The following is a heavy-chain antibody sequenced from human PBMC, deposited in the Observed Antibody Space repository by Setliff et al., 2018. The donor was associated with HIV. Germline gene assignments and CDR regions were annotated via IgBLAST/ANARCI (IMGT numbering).Heavy chain of an antibody. CDR1: GGSFSGYY. Sequence: SETLSLTCAVYGGSFSGYYWSWIRQAPGKGLEWIGEIDHSGSTNYNPSLKSRVTISVDTSKKQFSLNLSSVTATDTAVYYCARPRLGGTPMDRDAFDIWDQGTMVTVSS. CDR2: IDHSGST. V-gene: IGHV4-34*01. CDR3: ARPRLGGTPMDRDAFDI. J-gene: IGHJ3*02. D-gene: IGHD5-18*01.